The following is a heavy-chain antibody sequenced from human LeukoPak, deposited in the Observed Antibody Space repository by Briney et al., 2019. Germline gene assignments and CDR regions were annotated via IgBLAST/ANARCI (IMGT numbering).Heavy chain of an antibody. J-gene: IGHJ4*02. CDR3: AKDRAYLRRGFDS. Sequence: GGSLRLSCAASGFTFYNHAMAWVSQAPGKGLEWVSSIINTGTATYYADSVKGRFTISRDNSRNTLVLQMNSLRAEDTALYYCAKDRAYLRRGFDSWGQGTLVTVSS. D-gene: IGHD3-10*02. CDR2: IINTGTAT. CDR1: GFTFYNHA. V-gene: IGHV3-23*01.